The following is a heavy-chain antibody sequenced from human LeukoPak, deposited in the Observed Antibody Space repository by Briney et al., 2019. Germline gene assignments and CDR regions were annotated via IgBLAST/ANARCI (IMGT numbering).Heavy chain of an antibody. V-gene: IGHV5-10-1*01. CDR1: GYSYTNNW. CDR2: IDPSDSYT. J-gene: IGHJ3*02. CDR3: AKVRNGGNSRDASDI. D-gene: IGHD4-23*01. Sequence: GESLKISCKGSGYSYTNNWISWVRQMPGKGLEWMGKIDPSDSYTNYSPSFQGQVTISSDKSISTAYLQWSSLKASDTAMYYCAKVRNGGNSRDASDIWGQGTVVTVSS.